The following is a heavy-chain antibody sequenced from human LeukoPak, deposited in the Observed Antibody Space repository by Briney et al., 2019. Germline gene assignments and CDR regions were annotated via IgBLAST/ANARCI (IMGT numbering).Heavy chain of an antibody. J-gene: IGHJ4*02. Sequence: PSETLSLTCTVFGGSISSTSYYWGWIRQPPGKGLEWTGNIFNSGNTYYNPSLKSRVTISVDTSKNQFSLNLSSVTAADTAVYYCARQDIVIVPAQIDFWGQGTLVTVSS. V-gene: IGHV4-39*01. D-gene: IGHD2-2*01. CDR2: IFNSGNT. CDR1: GGSISSTSYY. CDR3: ARQDIVIVPAQIDF.